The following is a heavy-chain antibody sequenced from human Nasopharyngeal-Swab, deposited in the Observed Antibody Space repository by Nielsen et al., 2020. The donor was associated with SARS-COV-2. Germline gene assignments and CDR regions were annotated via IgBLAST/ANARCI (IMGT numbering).Heavy chain of an antibody. CDR2: IYSGGST. Sequence: GESLKISCAASGFTVSSNYMSWVRQAPGKGLGWVSVIYSGGSTYYADSVKGRFTISRDNSKNTLYLQMNSLRAEDTAVYYCARDPVGASTSGDYWGQGTLVTVSS. J-gene: IGHJ4*02. D-gene: IGHD1-26*01. V-gene: IGHV3-53*01. CDR1: GFTVSSNY. CDR3: ARDPVGASTSGDY.